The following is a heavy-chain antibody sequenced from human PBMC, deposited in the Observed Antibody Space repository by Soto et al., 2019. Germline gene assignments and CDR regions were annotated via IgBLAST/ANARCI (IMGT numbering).Heavy chain of an antibody. CDR1: GFSLCTRGMG. Sequence: QITLKESGPTLVKPTETLTLTCTFSGFSLCTRGMGVPRIGQPPGRALEWLALIYWNDDPRYSPSLKSRLTIAKDTTTDQVVLTMTNMDHVDTATYYCAQMTPEYGMDVWGQGTMVTVSS. V-gene: IGHV2-5*01. CDR3: AQMTPEYGMDV. CDR2: IYWNDDP. J-gene: IGHJ6*02.